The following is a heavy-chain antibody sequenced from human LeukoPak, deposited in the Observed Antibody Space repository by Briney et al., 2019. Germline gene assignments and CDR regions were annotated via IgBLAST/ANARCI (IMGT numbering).Heavy chain of an antibody. CDR2: INPSGGST. Sequence: ASVKVSCKASGYTFTSYYMHWVRQAPGQGLEWMGIINPSGGSTSYAQKFQGRVTMTRDTSTSTVYMELSSLRSEDTAVYYCARQAAAGYYYYYMDVWGKGTTVTVSS. V-gene: IGHV1-46*01. J-gene: IGHJ6*03. D-gene: IGHD6-13*01. CDR3: ARQAAAGYYYYYMDV. CDR1: GYTFTSYY.